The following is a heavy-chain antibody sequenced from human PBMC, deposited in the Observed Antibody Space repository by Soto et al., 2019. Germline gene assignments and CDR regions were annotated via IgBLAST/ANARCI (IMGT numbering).Heavy chain of an antibody. D-gene: IGHD3-9*01. CDR2: ITSGSDYI. Sequence: LRLSCAASGFTFSSYTMNWVRQAPGKGLEWVAFITSGSDYIYYADSVKGRFTISRDDANNSLFLQMSSLRAEDTAVYYCTREHVVTIFRRGQRGSFDNWSQGTLVTVSS. CDR3: TREHVVTIFRRGQRGSFDN. CDR1: GFTFSSYT. V-gene: IGHV3-21*01. J-gene: IGHJ4*02.